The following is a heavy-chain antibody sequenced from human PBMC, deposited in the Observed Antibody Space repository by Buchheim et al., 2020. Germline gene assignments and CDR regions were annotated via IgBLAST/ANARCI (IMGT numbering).Heavy chain of an antibody. CDR2: IYHSGTT. J-gene: IGHJ4*02. CDR3: ATRAVIGGPS. V-gene: IGHV4-4*02. CDR1: GDSIGSSNW. Sequence: QVQLQESGPGLVKPSGTLSLTCAVSGDSIGSSNWWTWVRQPPGKGLEWVGEIYHSGTTNYNPSLKSRVTLFIDKSSRRFSLRLNSVTAADTAVYYCATRAVIGGPSWGQGTL. D-gene: IGHD3-16*01.